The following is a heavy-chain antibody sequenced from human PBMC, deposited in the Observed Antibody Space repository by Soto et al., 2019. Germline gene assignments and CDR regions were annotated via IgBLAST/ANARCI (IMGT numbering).Heavy chain of an antibody. Sequence: QVQLVESGGGVVQPGGSLRLSCAASGFTFNTYGMHWVRQAPGKGLEWVAVIWNDGSGYYYATSVKGRFTIARDNSKSTRYLQMSSLRAEDTAVYFCARRQISPPTRGAANARGGMDVWGQGTTVTVSS. CDR3: ARRQISPPTRGAANARGGMDV. D-gene: IGHD6-13*01. CDR1: GFTFNTYG. J-gene: IGHJ6*02. CDR2: IWNDGSGY. V-gene: IGHV3-33*01.